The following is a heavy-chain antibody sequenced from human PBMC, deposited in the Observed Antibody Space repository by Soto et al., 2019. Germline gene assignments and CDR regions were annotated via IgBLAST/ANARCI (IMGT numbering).Heavy chain of an antibody. V-gene: IGHV4-59*01. Sequence: SETLSLTCTVSGGSISSYYWSWIRQPPGKGLEWIGYIYYSGSTNYNPSLKSRVTISVDTSKNQFSLKLSSVTAADTAVYYCTTDLMVPIVLVPAAIPYYYYYGMDVWGQGTTVTVSS. CDR1: GGSISSYY. CDR2: IYYSGST. CDR3: TTDLMVPIVLVPAAIPYYYYYGMDV. D-gene: IGHD2-2*01. J-gene: IGHJ6*02.